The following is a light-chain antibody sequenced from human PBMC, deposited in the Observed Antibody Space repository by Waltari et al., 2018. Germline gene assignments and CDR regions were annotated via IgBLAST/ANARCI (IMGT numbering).Light chain of an antibody. J-gene: IGLJ3*02. Sequence: QSALTQPRPVSGSPGQSVTISCTGTSSDVGGYNYVSWYQQHPGKAPKLMIYDVSKRPSGVPGRFSGSKSVNTASLTISGLQAEDEADYYCCSYAGSYTWVFGGGTKLTVL. CDR1: SSDVGGYNY. V-gene: IGLV2-11*01. CDR2: DVS. CDR3: CSYAGSYTWV.